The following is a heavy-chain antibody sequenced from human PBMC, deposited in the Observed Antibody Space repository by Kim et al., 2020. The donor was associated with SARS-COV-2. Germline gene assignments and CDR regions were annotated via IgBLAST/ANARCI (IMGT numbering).Heavy chain of an antibody. J-gene: IGHJ5*02. D-gene: IGHD3-3*01. V-gene: IGHV3-23*01. CDR3: AKDGGYDFWCGLFGYNWFDP. Sequence: RFTISRDNSKNTLYLQMNSLRAEDTAVYYCAKDGGYDFWCGLFGYNWFDPWGQGTLVTVSS.